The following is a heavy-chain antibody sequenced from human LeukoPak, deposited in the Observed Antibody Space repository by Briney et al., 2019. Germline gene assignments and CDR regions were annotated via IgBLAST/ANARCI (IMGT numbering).Heavy chain of an antibody. D-gene: IGHD3-9*01. V-gene: IGHV1-18*04. Sequence: GASVKVSCKASGYTFTSYGISWVRQAPGQGLEWMGWISAYNGSTNYAQKLQGRVTMTTDTSTSTAYMELRSLRSDDTAVYYCARGSPRALRYLDWHKNYYYYGMDVWGKGTTVTVSS. CDR1: GYTFTSYG. J-gene: IGHJ6*04. CDR2: ISAYNGST. CDR3: ARGSPRALRYLDWHKNYYYYGMDV.